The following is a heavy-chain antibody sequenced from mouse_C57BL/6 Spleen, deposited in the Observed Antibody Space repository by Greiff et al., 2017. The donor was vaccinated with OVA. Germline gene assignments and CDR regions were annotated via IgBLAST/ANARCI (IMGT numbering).Heavy chain of an antibody. Sequence: VKLLESGAELVRPGTSVKVSCKASGYAFTNYLIEWVKQRPGQGLEWIGVINPGSGGTNYNEKFKGKATLTADKSSSTAYMQLSSLTSEDSAVYFCARGDYYGSSPHFDYWGQGTTLTVSS. J-gene: IGHJ2*01. CDR1: GYAFTNYL. V-gene: IGHV1-54*01. CDR3: ARGDYYGSSPHFDY. D-gene: IGHD1-1*01. CDR2: INPGSGGT.